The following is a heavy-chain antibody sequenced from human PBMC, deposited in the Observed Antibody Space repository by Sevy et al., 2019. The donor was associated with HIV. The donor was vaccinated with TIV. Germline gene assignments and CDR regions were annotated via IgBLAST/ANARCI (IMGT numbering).Heavy chain of an antibody. CDR2: ISGSGGST. CDR1: GFTFSSYA. D-gene: IGHD4-4*01. CDR3: ANSENQTVTSVPYMDV. J-gene: IGHJ6*02. Sequence: GGSLRLSCAASGFTFSSYAMSWVRQAPGKGLEWVSAISGSGGSTYYADSVKGRFTISRDNSKNTLYLQMNSLRAEDTAVYACANSENQTVTSVPYMDVWGQGTTVTVSS. V-gene: IGHV3-23*01.